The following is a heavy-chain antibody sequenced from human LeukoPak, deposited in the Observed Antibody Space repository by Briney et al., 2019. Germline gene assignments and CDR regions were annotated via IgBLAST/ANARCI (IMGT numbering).Heavy chain of an antibody. Sequence: SGPTLVNPLQTLTLTCTFSGFSLSTGGVGVGWIRQPPAKALEWLAIIYWDDDKRYSPSLKSRLTITKDTSKNQVVLTMTNMDPVDTATYYSAHRPRSSWYSMEFDYWGQGTLVTVSS. CDR1: GFSLSTGGVG. D-gene: IGHD6-13*01. V-gene: IGHV2-5*02. CDR2: IYWDDDK. CDR3: AHRPRSSWYSMEFDY. J-gene: IGHJ4*02.